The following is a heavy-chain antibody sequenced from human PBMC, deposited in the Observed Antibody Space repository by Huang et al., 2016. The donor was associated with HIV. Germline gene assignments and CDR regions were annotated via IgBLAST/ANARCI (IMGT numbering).Heavy chain of an antibody. V-gene: IGHV1-3*01. CDR3: ARDRRATTVPYYYYYYMDV. CDR2: INADNGET. Sequence: QVQVEQSGAEVKKPGASVRVSCKASGYTFSRYAMHWVRQAPGQRLEWMGLINADNGETKYAQKFQGRVTITRDSSATTVYMELNGLKSEDTAIYYCARDRRATTVPYYYYYYMDVWGKGTTVTVSS. D-gene: IGHD4-17*01. CDR1: GYTFSRYA. J-gene: IGHJ6*03.